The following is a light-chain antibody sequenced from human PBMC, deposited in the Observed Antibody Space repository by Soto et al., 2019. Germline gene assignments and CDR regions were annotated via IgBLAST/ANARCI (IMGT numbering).Light chain of an antibody. CDR2: EVN. Sequence: QSLRTQPPYASGSPGQSFAISCTGTSSDVGGYNYVSWYQQHPGKAPKLMIYEVNKRPSGVPDRFSGYKSGNTASLTVSGLQAEDEADYYCSSYAGSSNVFGTGTKVTVL. CDR3: SSYAGSSNV. J-gene: IGLJ1*01. V-gene: IGLV2-8*01. CDR1: SSDVGGYNY.